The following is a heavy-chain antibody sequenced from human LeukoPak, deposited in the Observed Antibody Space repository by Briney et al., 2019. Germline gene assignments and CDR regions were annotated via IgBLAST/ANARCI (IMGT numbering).Heavy chain of an antibody. CDR1: GGSFSGYY. D-gene: IGHD6-19*01. Sequence: PSETLSLTCAVYGGSFSGYYWSWIRQPPGKGLEWIGEINHSGSTNYNPSLKSRVTISVDTSKNQFSLKLSSVTAADTAVYYCARQHIAVLDYWGQGTLVTVSS. J-gene: IGHJ4*02. V-gene: IGHV4-34*01. CDR3: ARQHIAVLDY. CDR2: INHSGST.